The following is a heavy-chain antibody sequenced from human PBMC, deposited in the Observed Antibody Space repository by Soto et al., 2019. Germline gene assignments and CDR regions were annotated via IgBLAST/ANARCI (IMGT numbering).Heavy chain of an antibody. J-gene: IGHJ6*02. V-gene: IGHV3-49*04. Sequence: LRLSCTASGFTFVDYAVTWVRQAPGKGLEWVGYIRDKTYGGTPEYAASVKGRFTISRDDSKSIAYLQINSLKTEDTAVYYCTRDRFFWSGSRGDVWGQGTTVTVSS. CDR2: IRDKTYGGTP. CDR3: TRDRFFWSGSRGDV. D-gene: IGHD3-3*01. CDR1: GFTFVDYA.